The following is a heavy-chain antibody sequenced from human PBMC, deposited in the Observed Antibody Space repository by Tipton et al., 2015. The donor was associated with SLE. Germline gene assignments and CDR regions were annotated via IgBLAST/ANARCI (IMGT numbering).Heavy chain of an antibody. CDR2: IYYSGST. J-gene: IGHJ3*02. D-gene: IGHD3-16*01. V-gene: IGHV4-39*07. Sequence: TLSLTCTVPVGSISSICYYWGWTRQPPGKGLEWIGSIYYSGSTYYNPSLKSRVPISVDTAKNQFSLKLSCVTAAATSVYYCARDLGDDIWGQGTMVTVSS. CDR1: VGSISSICYY. CDR3: ARDLGDDI.